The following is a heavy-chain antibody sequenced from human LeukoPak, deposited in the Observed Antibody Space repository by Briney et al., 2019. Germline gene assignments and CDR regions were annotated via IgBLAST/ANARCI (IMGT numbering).Heavy chain of an antibody. J-gene: IGHJ1*01. CDR1: GFTFGDYY. D-gene: IGHD3-10*01. Sequence: PGGSLRLSCAASGFTFGDYYMTWIRQAPGKGLEWVSTISGSGAYTYYADSVKGRFTISRDNSKNTLYLQMNSLRAEDTAVYYCAKYFASGSYYKLPHWGQGTLVTVSS. V-gene: IGHV3-23*01. CDR2: ISGSGAYT. CDR3: AKYFASGSYYKLPH.